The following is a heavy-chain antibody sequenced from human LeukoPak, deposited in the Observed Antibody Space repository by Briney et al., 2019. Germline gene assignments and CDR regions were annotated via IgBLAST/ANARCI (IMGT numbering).Heavy chain of an antibody. D-gene: IGHD3-22*01. CDR2: IWYDGSNK. J-gene: IGHJ5*02. CDR1: GFTFSSYG. CDR3: AKGPHYYDRXRWFDP. V-gene: IGHV3-33*06. Sequence: GGSLRLPCAASGFTFSSYGMHWVRQAPGKGLEWVAVIWYDGSNKYYADSVKGRFTISRDSSKNTLYLQMNSLRAEDTAVYYCAKGPHYYDRXRWFDPWGQXTLVTXSS.